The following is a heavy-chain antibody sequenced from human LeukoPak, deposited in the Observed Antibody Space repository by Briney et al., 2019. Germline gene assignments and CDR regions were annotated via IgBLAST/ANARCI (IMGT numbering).Heavy chain of an antibody. Sequence: SETLSLTRTVSGGSISSGDYYWSWIRQPPRKGLEWIAYMYYSGSTYYNPSLKSRVTMSADTSKNQLSLKLSSVTAADTAVYYCARPYYYDSRIDPWGQGILVTVSS. CDR3: ARPYYYDSRIDP. J-gene: IGHJ5*02. D-gene: IGHD3-22*01. CDR1: GGSISSGDYY. V-gene: IGHV4-30-4*01. CDR2: MYYSGST.